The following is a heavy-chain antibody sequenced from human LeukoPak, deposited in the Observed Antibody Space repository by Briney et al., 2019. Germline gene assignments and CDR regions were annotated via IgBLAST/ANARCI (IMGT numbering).Heavy chain of an antibody. CDR2: IGTAGDT. CDR1: GFTFSSYD. J-gene: IGHJ4*02. CDR3: ARDLDYYGSGSYYPYY. D-gene: IGHD3-10*01. Sequence: GGSLRLSCAASGFTFSSYDMHWVRQATGKGLEWVSAIGTAGDTYYPGSVKGRFTISRENAKNSLYLQMNSLRAEDTAVYYCARDLDYYGSGSYYPYYWGQGTLVTVSS. V-gene: IGHV3-13*01.